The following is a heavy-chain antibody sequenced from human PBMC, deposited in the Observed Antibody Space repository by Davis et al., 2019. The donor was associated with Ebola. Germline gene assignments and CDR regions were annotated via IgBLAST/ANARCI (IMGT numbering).Heavy chain of an antibody. Sequence: MPSEPLSLPFPVSGGSISSYYWSWIRQPPGKGLEWIGYIYYSGSTNYNPSLKSRVTISVDTSRNQFSLKLSSVTAADTAVYYCARGDDYPFYMDVWGKGTTVTVSS. V-gene: IGHV4-59*01. D-gene: IGHD2/OR15-2a*01. CDR3: ARGDDYPFYMDV. J-gene: IGHJ6*04. CDR1: GGSISSYY. CDR2: IYYSGST.